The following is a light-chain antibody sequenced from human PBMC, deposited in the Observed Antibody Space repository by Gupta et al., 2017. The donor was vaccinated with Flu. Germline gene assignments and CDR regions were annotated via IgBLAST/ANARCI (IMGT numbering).Light chain of an antibody. CDR2: GAS. CDR3: QQFTSSPYT. J-gene: IGKJ2*01. CDR1: QSVHNNY. Sequence: ERATLSCRASQSVHNNYLAWYQQKLGQPPRLLIYGASTRATGIPDRFSGSGSGTDFTLTISRLEPEDFAVYFCQQFTSSPYTCGQGTKLEIK. V-gene: IGKV3-20*01.